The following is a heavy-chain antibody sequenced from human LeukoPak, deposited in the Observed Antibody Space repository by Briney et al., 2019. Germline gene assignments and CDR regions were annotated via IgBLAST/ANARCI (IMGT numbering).Heavy chain of an antibody. Sequence: KPSETLSITCTVSGVSISSYYWSWIRQPPGKGLEWLGYIYNSGSTNHNPSLRSRVTISVDTSKNQFSLKLSSVTAADTAVYYCAKSWRPRRWPDSFDPWGQGTLVTVSS. D-gene: IGHD5-24*01. CDR1: GVSISSYY. J-gene: IGHJ5*02. V-gene: IGHV4-59*01. CDR3: AKSWRPRRWPDSFDP. CDR2: IYNSGST.